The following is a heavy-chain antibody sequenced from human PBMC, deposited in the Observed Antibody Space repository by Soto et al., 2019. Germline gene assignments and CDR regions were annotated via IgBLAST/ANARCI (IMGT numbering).Heavy chain of an antibody. Sequence: QVQLVQSGAEEKKPGASVKVSCKASGYTFTSYAMHWVRQAPGQRLEWMGWINAGNGNTKYSQKFQGRVTITRDTSASTADMELSSLRSEDTAVYYCASVGDYGDYSYYFDYWGQGTLVTVSS. CDR1: GYTFTSYA. V-gene: IGHV1-3*05. J-gene: IGHJ4*02. CDR3: ASVGDYGDYSYYFDY. CDR2: INAGNGNT. D-gene: IGHD4-17*01.